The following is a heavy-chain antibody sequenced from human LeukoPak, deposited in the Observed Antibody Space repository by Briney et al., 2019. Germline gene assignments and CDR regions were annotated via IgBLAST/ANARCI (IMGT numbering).Heavy chain of an antibody. CDR2: MNPNSGNT. Sequence: ASVKVSCKASGYTFTSYDINWVRQATGQGLEWMGWMNPNSGNTGYAQKFQGRVTMTRDTSTSTVYMELSSLRSEDTAVYYCARDRYYGSGSPDYWGQGTLVTVSS. J-gene: IGHJ4*02. D-gene: IGHD3-10*01. V-gene: IGHV1-8*02. CDR1: GYTFTSYD. CDR3: ARDRYYGSGSPDY.